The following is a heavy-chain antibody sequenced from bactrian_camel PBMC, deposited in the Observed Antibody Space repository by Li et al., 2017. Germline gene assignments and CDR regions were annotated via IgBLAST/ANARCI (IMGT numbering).Heavy chain of an antibody. D-gene: IGHD6*01. CDR2: IEPDGST. V-gene: IGHV3S53*01. CDR3: VAGPPNGAGKCGLWYGKYNW. J-gene: IGHJ3*01. CDR1: YRIYSSHC. Sequence: HVQLVESGGGSVQAGGSLRLSCTAPYRIYSSHCMGWYRQAPGKEHEGVAVIEPDGSTVYTDSVKGRFTISKVNAKTALYLQMNSLKPEDTALYYCVAGPPNGAGKCGLWYGKYNWGGQGT.